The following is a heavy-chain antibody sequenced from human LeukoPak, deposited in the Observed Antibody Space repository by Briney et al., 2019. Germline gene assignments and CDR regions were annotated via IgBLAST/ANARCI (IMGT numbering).Heavy chain of an antibody. Sequence: ASVKVSCKASGYTFTSYGISWVRQAPGQGLEWMGWISAYNGNTNYAQKLQGRVTMTTDTSTSTAYMELRSLRSDDTAVYYCARDKRYFYYYYGMDVWGQGTTVTVSS. CDR1: GYTFTSYG. CDR2: ISAYNGNT. CDR3: ARDKRYFYYYYGMDV. J-gene: IGHJ6*02. V-gene: IGHV1-18*01.